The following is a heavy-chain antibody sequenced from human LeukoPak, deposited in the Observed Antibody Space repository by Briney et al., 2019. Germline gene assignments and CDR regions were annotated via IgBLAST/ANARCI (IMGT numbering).Heavy chain of an antibody. V-gene: IGHV3-64*04. D-gene: IGHD3-10*01. J-gene: IGHJ4*02. CDR2: ISSNGGST. Sequence: PGGSLRLSCSASGFTFSSYAMHWVRQAPGKGLEYVSAISSNGGSTYYADSVKGRFTISRDNSKNTLYLQMNSLRAEDTAVYYCARNLWFGELLMVYWGQGTLVTVSS. CDR3: ARNLWFGELLMVY. CDR1: GFTFSSYA.